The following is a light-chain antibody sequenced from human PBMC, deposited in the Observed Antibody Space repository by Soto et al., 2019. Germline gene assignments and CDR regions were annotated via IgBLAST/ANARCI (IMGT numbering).Light chain of an antibody. V-gene: IGLV3-1*01. CDR3: QAWDSTTAVV. CDR2: QDS. J-gene: IGLJ2*01. Sequence: SYELTQPPSVSVSPGQTASITCSGDKLGDKYACWYQQKPGQSPVLVIYQDSNRPSGIPERFSGSNSGNTATLTISGTQAMDEADYYCQAWDSTTAVVFGGGTKVTVL. CDR1: KLGDKY.